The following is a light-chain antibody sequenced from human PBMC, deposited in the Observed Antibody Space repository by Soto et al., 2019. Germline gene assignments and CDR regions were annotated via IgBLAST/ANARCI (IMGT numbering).Light chain of an antibody. J-gene: IGKJ4*01. CDR3: QQRSNWPST. CDR1: QSVSSY. Sequence: EIVWTQSPATLSLSPGERAALSCSASQSVSSYLAWYQQKPGQAPRLLIYDASKRATGIPARFSGSGSGTDFTLTISSLEPDDFAVYFCQQRSNWPSTFGGGTKVEI. CDR2: DAS. V-gene: IGKV3-11*01.